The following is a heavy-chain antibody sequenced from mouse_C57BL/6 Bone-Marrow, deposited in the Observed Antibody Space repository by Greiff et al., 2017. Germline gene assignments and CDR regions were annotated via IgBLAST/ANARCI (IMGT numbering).Heavy chain of an antibody. V-gene: IGHV1-9*01. CDR1: GYTFTGYW. Sequence: VKLLESGAELMKPGASVKISCTATGYTFTGYWIEWVKQRPGHGLEWIGEILPGSGSTNYNEKVKGKATFTADTSSNTAYMQLSSLTTEDSAIYYCARCGLRRDFDVWGTGTTVTVSS. D-gene: IGHD2-4*01. CDR2: ILPGSGST. CDR3: ARCGLRRDFDV. J-gene: IGHJ1*03.